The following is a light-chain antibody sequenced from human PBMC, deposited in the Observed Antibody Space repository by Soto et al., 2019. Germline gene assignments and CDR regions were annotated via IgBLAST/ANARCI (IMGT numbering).Light chain of an antibody. CDR3: SSYTSTTSV. CDR1: SSDIGDYTY. CDR2: DVS. V-gene: IGLV2-14*01. Sequence: QSALTQPASVSGSPGQSITISCTGTSSDIGDYTYVSWYQQHPGKAPKLMIFDVSHRPSGVSNRFSGSKSGNTASLTISGLQAEDEADYYCSSYTSTTSVFGGGTKVTVL. J-gene: IGLJ2*01.